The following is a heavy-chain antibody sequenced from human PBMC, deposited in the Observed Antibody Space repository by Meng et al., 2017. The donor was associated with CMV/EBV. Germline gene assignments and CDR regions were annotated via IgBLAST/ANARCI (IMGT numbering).Heavy chain of an antibody. CDR2: IYYSGST. CDR1: GGSISSSSYY. J-gene: IGHJ6*02. V-gene: IGHV4-39*07. D-gene: IGHD2-15*01. CDR3: ARGGGSYYYYYGMDV. Sequence: SKTLSLTCTVSGGSISSSSYYWGWIRQPPGKGLEWIGSIYYSGSTYYNPSLKSRVTISVDTSKNQFSLKLSSVTAADTAVYYCARGGGSYYYYYGMDVWGQGTTVTVSS.